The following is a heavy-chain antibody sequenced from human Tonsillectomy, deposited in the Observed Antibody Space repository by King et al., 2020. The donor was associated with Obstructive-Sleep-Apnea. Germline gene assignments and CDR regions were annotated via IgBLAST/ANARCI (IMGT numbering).Heavy chain of an antibody. CDR1: RFTFSSYS. D-gene: IGHD1-26*01. J-gene: IGHJ3*02. V-gene: IGHV3-48*01. CDR3: ARDPIVGAPGAFDI. CDR2: ISSSSSTI. Sequence: VRLVESGGGLVQPGGSLRLSCAASRFTFSSYSMNWVRQAPGKGLEWVSYISSSSSTIYYADSVKGRFTISRDNAKNSLYLQMNSLRAEDTAVYYCARDPIVGAPGAFDIWGQGTMVTVSS.